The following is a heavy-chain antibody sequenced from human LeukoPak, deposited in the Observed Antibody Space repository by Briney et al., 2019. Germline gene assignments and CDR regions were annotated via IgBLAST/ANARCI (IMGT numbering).Heavy chain of an antibody. CDR3: AKGVYYYDSSGYYVYYFDY. CDR1: GFTVSSNY. J-gene: IGHJ4*02. CDR2: IYGNGDT. D-gene: IGHD3-22*01. Sequence: GGSLRLSCAASGFTVSSNYMSWVRQPPGKGLEWVSNIYGNGDTYYADSVKGRFTISRDNSKNTLYLQMNSLRAEDTAVYYCAKGVYYYDSSGYYVYYFDYWGQGTLVTVSS. V-gene: IGHV3-53*01.